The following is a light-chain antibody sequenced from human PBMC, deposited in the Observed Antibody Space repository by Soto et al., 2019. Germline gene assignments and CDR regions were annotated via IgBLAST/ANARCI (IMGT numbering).Light chain of an antibody. CDR3: QQYGSSPWT. CDR2: GAS. Sequence: EIVLTQSPASLSLYPGERATLSCRASQSVDSHLVWYQQKPGQAPRLLIYGASSRATGIPDRFSGSGSGTDFTLTISRLEPEDFAVYYCQQYGSSPWTFGQGTKV. CDR1: QSVDSH. J-gene: IGKJ1*01. V-gene: IGKV3-20*01.